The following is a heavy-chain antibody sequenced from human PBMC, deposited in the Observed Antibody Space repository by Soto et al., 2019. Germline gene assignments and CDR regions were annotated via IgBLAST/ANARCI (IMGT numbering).Heavy chain of an antibody. CDR3: AKDPEGVVVAEEVWDI. D-gene: IGHD2-15*01. Sequence: GGSLRLSCAASGFTFSSYGMHWVRQAPGKGLEWVAVISYDGSNKYYADSVKGRFTISRDNSKNTLYLQMNSLRAEDTAVYYCAKDPEGVVVAEEVWDIWGQGTMVTVSS. J-gene: IGHJ3*02. CDR1: GFTFSSYG. CDR2: ISYDGSNK. V-gene: IGHV3-30*18.